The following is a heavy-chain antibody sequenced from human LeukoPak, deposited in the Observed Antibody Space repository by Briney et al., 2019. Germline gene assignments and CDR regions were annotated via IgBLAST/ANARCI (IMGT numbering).Heavy chain of an antibody. D-gene: IGHD3-22*01. CDR2: IYYSGST. J-gene: IGHJ4*02. CDR1: GGSISSYY. CDR3: VLSGYYHFDY. V-gene: IGHV4-59*01. Sequence: SETLSLTCAVSGGSISSYYWSWIRQPPGKGLEWIGYIYYSGSTNYNPSLKSRVAISVDTSKNQFSLKLSSVTAADTAVYYCVLSGYYHFDYWGQGTLVTVSS.